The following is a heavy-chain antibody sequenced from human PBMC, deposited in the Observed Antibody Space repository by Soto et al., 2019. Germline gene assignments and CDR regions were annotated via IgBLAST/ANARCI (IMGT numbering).Heavy chain of an antibody. CDR2: IYYSGST. CDR1: GGSIRIGGYY. D-gene: IGHD3-22*01. V-gene: IGHV4-31*03. CDR3: ARVGRVITNWFDP. J-gene: IGHJ5*02. Sequence: TLCIGCTLCGGSIRIGGYYWSWIRQHPGKGLEWIGYIYYSGSTYYNPSLKSRVTISVDTSKNQFSLKLSSVTAADTAVYYCARVGRVITNWFDPWGQGTLVTVSS.